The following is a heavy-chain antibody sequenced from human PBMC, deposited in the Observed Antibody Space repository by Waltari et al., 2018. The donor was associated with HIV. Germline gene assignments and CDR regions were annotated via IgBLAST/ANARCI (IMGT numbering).Heavy chain of an antibody. J-gene: IGHJ6*02. D-gene: IGHD2-15*01. CDR2: ISATGTTI. CDR3: ARCETVVTPFINKYLGLDV. Sequence: EVQLVESGGKLVQPGGSLRLSCLASGFTLSDYSMNWVRQCPGKGLEWVAYISATGTTIFYANSVKGRFTVSRDNVENSLYLDMSSLRAEDTGDYYCARCETVVTPFINKYLGLDVWGPGTTVTVSS. CDR1: GFTLSDYS. V-gene: IGHV3-48*01.